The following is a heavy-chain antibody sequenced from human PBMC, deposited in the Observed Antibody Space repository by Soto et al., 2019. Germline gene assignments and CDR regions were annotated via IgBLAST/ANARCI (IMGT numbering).Heavy chain of an antibody. CDR1: GFTFSDYY. CDR2: ISSSSSYT. V-gene: IGHV3-11*05. J-gene: IGHJ4*02. Sequence: QVQLVTSGGGLVQPGGSLRLSCAASGFTFSDYYMSWIRQAPGKGLEWVSYISSSSSYTNYADSVKGRFTISRDNAKNSLYLQMNSLRAEDTAVYYCARYGDYEGYFDYWGQGTLVTVSS. D-gene: IGHD4-17*01. CDR3: ARYGDYEGYFDY.